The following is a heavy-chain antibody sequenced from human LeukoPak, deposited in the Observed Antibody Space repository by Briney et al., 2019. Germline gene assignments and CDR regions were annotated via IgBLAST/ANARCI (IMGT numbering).Heavy chain of an antibody. CDR3: ARDTLGAAFDY. V-gene: IGHV4-59*01. CDR1: GGSISNYY. D-gene: IGHD1-26*01. J-gene: IGHJ4*02. CDR2: IYYSGTT. Sequence: PSETLSLTCTVSGGSISNYYWNWIRQPPGKGLEWIGYIYYSGTTNYNPSLKSRVTISVDTSKNQFSLKLSSVTAADTAVYYCARDTLGAAFDYWGQGTLVTVSS.